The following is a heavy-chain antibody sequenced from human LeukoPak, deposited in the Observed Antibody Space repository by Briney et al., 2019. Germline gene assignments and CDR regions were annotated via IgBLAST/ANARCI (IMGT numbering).Heavy chain of an antibody. V-gene: IGHV4-39*07. J-gene: IGHJ5*02. Sequence: SETLSLTCTVSGGSISSSSYYWDWIRQPPGKGLEWIGSIYYSGSTYYNPSLKSRVTISVDTSKNQFSLKLSSVTAADTAVYYCAREDLVPHYDILTGYSRGRFDPWGQGTLVTVSS. CDR1: GGSISSSSYY. CDR3: AREDLVPHYDILTGYSRGRFDP. CDR2: IYYSGST. D-gene: IGHD3-9*01.